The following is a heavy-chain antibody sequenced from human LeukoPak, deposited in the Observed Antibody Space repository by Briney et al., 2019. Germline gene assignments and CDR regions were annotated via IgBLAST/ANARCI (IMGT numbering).Heavy chain of an antibody. CDR1: GFTVSSNY. CDR2: IYSGGST. J-gene: IGHJ3*02. V-gene: IGHV3-53*01. D-gene: IGHD4-17*01. CDR3: AGAIYGDYVGAFDI. Sequence: PGGSLRLSCAASGFTVSSNYMSWVRQAPGKGLEWVSVIYSGGSTYYADSVKGRFTISRDNSKNTLYLQMNSLRAEDTAVYYRAGAIYGDYVGAFDIWGQGTMVTVSS.